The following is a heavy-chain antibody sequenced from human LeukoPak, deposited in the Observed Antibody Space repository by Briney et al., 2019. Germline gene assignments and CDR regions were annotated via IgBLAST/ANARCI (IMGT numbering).Heavy chain of an antibody. CDR1: GFTRSDYS. D-gene: IGHD4-11*01. J-gene: IGHJ6*03. CDR3: ARGVPKTSYYYYYMDV. V-gene: IGHV3-48*01. CDR2: ISSSGFTL. Sequence: GGSLRLSCAASGFTRSDYSMNWVRQAPGKGLEWVSYISSSGFTLNYADSVKGRFTISRDNAKNSLYLQMNSLRAEDTAVYYCARGVPKTSYYYYYMDVWGKGTTVTVSS.